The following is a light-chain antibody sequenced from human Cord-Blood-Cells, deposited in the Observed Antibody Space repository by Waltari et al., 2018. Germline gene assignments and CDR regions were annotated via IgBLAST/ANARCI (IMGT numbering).Light chain of an antibody. Sequence: QSVLTQPPSVSGAPGQRVTISCTGSSSNIGAGYDVPWYQQLPGTAPKLLIYGHSNRPSGVPDRFSGSKSGTAASLAITGLQAEDEADYDCQSYDSSLSGWVFGGGTKLTVL. CDR2: GHS. CDR3: QSYDSSLSGWV. J-gene: IGLJ3*02. CDR1: SSNIGAGYD. V-gene: IGLV1-40*01.